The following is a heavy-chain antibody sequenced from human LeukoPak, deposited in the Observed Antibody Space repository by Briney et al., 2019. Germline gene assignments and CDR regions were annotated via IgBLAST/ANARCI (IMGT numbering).Heavy chain of an antibody. Sequence: SETLSLTCAVYGGSFSGYYWSWIRQPPGKGLEWIGEINHSGSTNYNPSLKSRVTISVDTSKNQFSLKLSSVTAADTAVYYCARGFHGSLLPGYWGQGTLVTVSS. D-gene: IGHD2-15*01. CDR3: ARGFHGSLLPGY. CDR2: INHSGST. V-gene: IGHV4-34*01. J-gene: IGHJ4*02. CDR1: GGSFSGYY.